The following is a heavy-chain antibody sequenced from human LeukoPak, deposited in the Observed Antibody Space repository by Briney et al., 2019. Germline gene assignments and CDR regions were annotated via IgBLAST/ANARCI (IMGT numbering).Heavy chain of an antibody. CDR1: GYSFTSYW. CDR3: ARQGEYSSSYYFDY. CDR2: IYPGDSDT. Sequence: GESLQISCKCSGYSFTSYWIGWVRQLPGKGLGWMGIIYPGDSDTRYSPSFQGQVTISADKSISTAYLQWSSLKASDTAMYYCARQGEYSSSYYFDYWGQGTLVTVSS. D-gene: IGHD6-6*01. J-gene: IGHJ4*02. V-gene: IGHV5-51*01.